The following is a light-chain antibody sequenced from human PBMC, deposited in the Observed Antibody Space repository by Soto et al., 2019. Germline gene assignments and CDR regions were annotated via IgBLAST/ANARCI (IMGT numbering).Light chain of an antibody. V-gene: IGKV1-5*03. CDR2: KAS. CDR3: QQYNGYPWT. J-gene: IGKJ1*01. Sequence: DIQVTQSPSTLSASVGDRVTITCRASQSLNDWLAWYQQKPGKAPKLLIYKASGLESGVPSRFSGSGSGTEFTLTIRSLQPDDFAPYYCQQYNGYPWTFGQGTKVEIK. CDR1: QSLNDW.